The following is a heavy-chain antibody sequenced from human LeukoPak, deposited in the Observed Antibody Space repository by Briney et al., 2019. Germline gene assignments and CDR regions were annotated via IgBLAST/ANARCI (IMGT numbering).Heavy chain of an antibody. CDR2: IIPIFGTA. CDR3: AKVVGDIVVVPAGAFDI. J-gene: IGHJ3*02. V-gene: IGHV1-69*01. D-gene: IGHD2-2*01. CDR1: GCTFSSYA. Sequence: SVKVSCKASGCTFSSYAISWVRQAPGQGLEWMGGIIPIFGTANYAQKFQGRVTITADESTSTAYMELSSLRSEDTAVYYCAKVVGDIVVVPAGAFDIWGQGTMVTVSS.